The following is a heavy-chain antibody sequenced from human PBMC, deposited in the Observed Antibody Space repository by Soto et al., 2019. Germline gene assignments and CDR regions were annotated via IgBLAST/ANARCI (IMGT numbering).Heavy chain of an antibody. J-gene: IGHJ4*02. CDR1: GFTFSPYA. V-gene: IGHV3-23*01. CDR3: AKRRGAGGHFDY. CDR2: VSSGGGT. Sequence: EVELLESGGGLVQPEGSLRLSCAASGFTFSPYAMGWVRQAPGKGLEWVSVVSSGGGTHYADSVKGRFTVSRDNSKNTLSLQMNSLRADDTAVYYCAKRRGAGGHFDYWGQGALVTVSS. D-gene: IGHD2-15*01.